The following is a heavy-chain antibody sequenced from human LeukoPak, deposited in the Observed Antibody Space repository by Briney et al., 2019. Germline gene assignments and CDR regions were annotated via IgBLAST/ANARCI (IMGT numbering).Heavy chain of an antibody. CDR1: GFTFSSYD. CDR2: IGTAGDI. CDR3: ARAPTQGWYFDL. J-gene: IGHJ2*01. V-gene: IGHV3-13*01. Sequence: GGSLRLSCAASGFTFSSYDMHWVRQATGKGLEWVSAIGTAGDIYYPGSVKGRSTISRENAKNSLYLQMNSLRAGDTAVYYCARAPTQGWYFDLWGRGTLVTVSS.